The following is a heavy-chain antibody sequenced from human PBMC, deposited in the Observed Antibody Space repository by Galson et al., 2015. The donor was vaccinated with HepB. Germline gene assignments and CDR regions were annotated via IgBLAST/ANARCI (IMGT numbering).Heavy chain of an antibody. D-gene: IGHD1-26*01. Sequence: RMSWVRQAPGKGLEWVANLKQDGSEKHYVDSVKGRFTISRDNIENSLYLQMNSLRAEDTAVYHCARDVLGRWEVFRYNYYGSDVWGQGTTVTVSS. V-gene: IGHV3-7*03. J-gene: IGHJ6*02. CDR1: R. CDR2: LKQDGSEK. CDR3: ARDVLGRWEVFRYNYYGSDV.